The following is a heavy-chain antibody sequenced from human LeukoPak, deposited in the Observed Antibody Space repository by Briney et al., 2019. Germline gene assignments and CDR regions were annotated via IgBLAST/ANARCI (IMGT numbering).Heavy chain of an antibody. CDR3: ATTVRSGWYYYYYYMDV. D-gene: IGHD6-19*01. CDR2: ISAYNGNT. V-gene: IGHV1-18*01. Sequence: ASVKVSCKASGYTFTSYGISWVRQAPGQGLEWMGWISAYNGNTNYAQKLQGRVTMTTDTSTSTAYMELRSLRSDGTAVYYCATTVRSGWYYYYYYMDVWGKGTTVTVSS. J-gene: IGHJ6*03. CDR1: GYTFTSYG.